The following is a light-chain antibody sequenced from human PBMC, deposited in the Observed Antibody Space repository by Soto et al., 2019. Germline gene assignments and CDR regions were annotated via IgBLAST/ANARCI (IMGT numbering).Light chain of an antibody. V-gene: IGKV3-20*01. Sequence: EIVLTQSPDTLSLSPGERATLSCRASESVSSNLLAWYQQKPGQAPRLLIYDASSRATGIPDRFSGSGSGTDFTLTISRLEPEDFAVYYCQQYGSSPRTFGQGTKVEIK. CDR2: DAS. CDR1: ESVSSNL. CDR3: QQYGSSPRT. J-gene: IGKJ1*01.